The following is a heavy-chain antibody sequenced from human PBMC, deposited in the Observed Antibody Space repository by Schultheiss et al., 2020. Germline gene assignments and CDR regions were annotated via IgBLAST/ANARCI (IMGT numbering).Heavy chain of an antibody. V-gene: IGHV3-9*01. CDR1: GFTFDDYA. CDR2: ISWNSGSI. J-gene: IGHJ6*02. D-gene: IGHD3-10*01. CDR3: ANWEAEWFGELNSDYRVMDV. Sequence: GGSLRLSCAASGFTFDDYAMHWVRQAPGKGLEWVSGISWNSGSIGYADSVKGRFTISRDNAKNSLYLQMNSLRAEDTALYYCANWEAEWFGELNSDYRVMDVWGQGTTVTVSS.